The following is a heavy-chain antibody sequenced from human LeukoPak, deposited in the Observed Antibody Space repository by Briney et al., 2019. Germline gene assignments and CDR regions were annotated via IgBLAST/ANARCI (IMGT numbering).Heavy chain of an antibody. CDR1: GYVFLGFY. CDR3: AKDRTGTTYSFDF. Sequence: ASVNVSCKASGYVFLGFYINWVGQAPGQGLEWMGWLNPITGDTKLAQQFQGRVTMTRDTSITTAYMELSSLRSDDTAIYYCAKDRTGTTYSFDFWGQGTDVTVSS. CDR2: LNPITGDT. J-gene: IGHJ3*01. D-gene: IGHD1-7*01. V-gene: IGHV1-2*02.